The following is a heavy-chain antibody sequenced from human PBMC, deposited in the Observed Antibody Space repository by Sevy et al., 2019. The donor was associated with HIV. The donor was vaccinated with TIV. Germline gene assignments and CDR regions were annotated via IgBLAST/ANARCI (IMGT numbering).Heavy chain of an antibody. D-gene: IGHD3-16*01. CDR1: GFTFSRYA. V-gene: IGHV3-23*01. Sequence: GGSLRLSCAASGFTFSRYAMNWVRQAPGKGLEWVSGISGSGGSGDKTNYADSVKGRFTISRDNSKNTLYLQMNSLRAEDTAVYYCARRRGGPGGLPQSIGYGMDVWGQGTTVTVSS. CDR3: ARRRGGPGGLPQSIGYGMDV. J-gene: IGHJ6*02. CDR2: ISGSGGSGDKT.